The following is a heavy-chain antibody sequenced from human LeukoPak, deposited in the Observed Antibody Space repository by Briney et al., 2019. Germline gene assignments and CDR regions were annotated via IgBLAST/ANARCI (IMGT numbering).Heavy chain of an antibody. J-gene: IGHJ4*02. CDR3: ARALDS. V-gene: IGHV3-7*03. CDR2: IKQDGGEI. CDR1: GFTFSSYW. Sequence: GGSLRLSCAASGFTFSSYWKHWVRQAPGKGLEWVANIKQDGGEIYYVDSVKGRFTISRDNAKNSLYLQLNSLRAEDTAVYYCARALDSWGQGTLVTVSS.